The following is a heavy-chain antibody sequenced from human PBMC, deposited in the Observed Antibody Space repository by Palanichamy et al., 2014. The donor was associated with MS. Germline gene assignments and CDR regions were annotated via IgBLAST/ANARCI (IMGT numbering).Heavy chain of an antibody. CDR3: AKVRFYSSGYDAFDI. CDR1: GFTFSSYA. V-gene: IGHV3-23*04. J-gene: IGHJ3*02. Sequence: EVQLVESGGGLVQPGGSLRLSCAAPGFTFSSYAMSWVRQAPGKGLEWVSAISGSGGTTYYADPVKGRFTISRDNSKNTLYLQMNSLRAEDTAVYYCAKVRFYSSGYDAFDIWGQGTMVTVSS. CDR2: ISGSGGTT. D-gene: IGHD6-19*01.